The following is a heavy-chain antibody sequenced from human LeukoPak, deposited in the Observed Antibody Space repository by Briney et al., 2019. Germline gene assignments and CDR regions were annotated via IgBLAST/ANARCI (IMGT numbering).Heavy chain of an antibody. CDR1: GGTFSSYA. Sequence: GASVRVSCKASGGTFSSYAISWVRQAPGQGLEWMGRIIPILGIANYAQKFQGRVTITADKSTSTAYMELSSLRSEDTAVYYCARAMDYGMDVWGQGTTVTVSS. CDR3: ARAMDYGMDV. D-gene: IGHD2-8*01. J-gene: IGHJ6*02. CDR2: IIPILGIA. V-gene: IGHV1-69*04.